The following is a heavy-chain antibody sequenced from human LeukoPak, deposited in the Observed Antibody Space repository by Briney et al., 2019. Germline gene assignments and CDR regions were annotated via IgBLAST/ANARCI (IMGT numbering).Heavy chain of an antibody. CDR1: GFTFSSYA. Sequence: GGSLRLSCAASGFTFSSYAMSWVRQAPGKGLEWVSAISGGGGTTYYADSVKGRFTISRDNSKNTLYLQMNSLRAEDTAIYYCAKKSGSYGGRFDYWGQGTLVTVSS. V-gene: IGHV3-23*01. D-gene: IGHD1-26*01. CDR2: ISGGGGTT. J-gene: IGHJ4*02. CDR3: AKKSGSYGGRFDY.